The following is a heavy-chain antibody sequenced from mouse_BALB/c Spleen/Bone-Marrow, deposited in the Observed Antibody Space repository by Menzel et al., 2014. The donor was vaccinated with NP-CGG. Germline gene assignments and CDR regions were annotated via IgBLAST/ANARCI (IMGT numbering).Heavy chain of an antibody. D-gene: IGHD2-4*01. V-gene: IGHV1-7*01. CDR3: ARDDYAY. CDR2: IYPSTGYT. Sequence: QVQLQQSGAELAKPGASVKMSCKASGYTFTSYWMHWVKQRPGQGLEWIGYIYPSTGYTEYNQKFKDKVTLTADKSSSTAFMQLSSLTSEDSAVYFWARDDYAYWGQGTLVTVSA. J-gene: IGHJ3*01. CDR1: GYTFTSYW.